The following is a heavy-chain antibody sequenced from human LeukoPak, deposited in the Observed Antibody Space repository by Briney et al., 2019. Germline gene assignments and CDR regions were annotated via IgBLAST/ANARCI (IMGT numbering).Heavy chain of an antibody. CDR2: ISGSGGST. V-gene: IGHV3-23*01. J-gene: IGHJ5*02. CDR3: AKDPEYSSSLGWFDP. CDR1: GFTFSSYA. D-gene: IGHD6-13*01. Sequence: GGSLRLSCAASGFTFSSYAMSWVRQAPGKGLEWVSAISGSGGSTYYADSVKGRFTISRDNSKNTLYLQMNSLRAEDTAVYYCAKDPEYSSSLGWFDPWGQGTLVTVSS.